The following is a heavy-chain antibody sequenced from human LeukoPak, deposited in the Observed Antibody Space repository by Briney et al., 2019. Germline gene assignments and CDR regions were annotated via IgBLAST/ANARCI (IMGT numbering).Heavy chain of an antibody. CDR1: GGTFSSYA. D-gene: IGHD1-1*01. J-gene: IGHJ6*02. V-gene: IGHV1-69*13. CDR3: ALNEEYYYYYGMDV. CDR2: IIPIFGTA. Sequence: ASVKVSCKASGGTFSSYAISWVRQAPGQGLEWMGGIIPIFGTANYAQKFQGRVTITADESTSTAYMELSSLRPEDTAVYYCALNEEYYYYYGMDVWGQGTTVTVSS.